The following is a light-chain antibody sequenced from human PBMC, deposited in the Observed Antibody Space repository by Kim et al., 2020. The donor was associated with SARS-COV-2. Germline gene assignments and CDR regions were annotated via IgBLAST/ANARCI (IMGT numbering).Light chain of an antibody. CDR2: QDS. Sequence: VSPGKTASITGAGDKLGDKYACWYQQKPGQSPVLVIYQDSKRPSGIPERFSGSNSGNTATLTISGTQAMDEADYYCQAWDSSKGVFGGGTQLTVL. J-gene: IGLJ3*02. V-gene: IGLV3-1*01. CDR1: KLGDKY. CDR3: QAWDSSKGV.